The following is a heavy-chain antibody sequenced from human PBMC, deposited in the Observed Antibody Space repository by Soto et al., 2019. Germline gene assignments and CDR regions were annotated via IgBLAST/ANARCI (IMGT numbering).Heavy chain of an antibody. V-gene: IGHV3-23*01. CDR3: ARGRYFDGSDYWVPNLAFDY. D-gene: IGHD3-22*01. CDR2: ISRSGSGSP. Sequence: EVQLLESGGGLLQPGGSLRLSCAATGFTFNNYVMNWVRQAPRKGLEWVSSISRSGSGSPYYSDSVKGRFTISRDNSKNILSLQMNNLRAEDTAVYFCARGRYFDGSDYWVPNLAFDYLGQGTLVTVSS. J-gene: IGHJ4*02. CDR1: GFTFNNYV.